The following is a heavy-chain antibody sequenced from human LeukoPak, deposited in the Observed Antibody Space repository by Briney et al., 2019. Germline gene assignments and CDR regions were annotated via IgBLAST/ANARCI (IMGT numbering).Heavy chain of an antibody. D-gene: IGHD3-10*01. CDR3: ARGVQGTRPHDAFDI. V-gene: IGHV4-30-2*01. CDR1: GGSISSGGYY. J-gene: IGHJ3*02. Sequence: PSQTLSLTCTVSGGSISSGGYYWSWIRQPPGKGLGWIGYIYHSGSTYYNPSLKSRVTISVDRSKNQFSLKLSSVTAADTAVYYCARGVQGTRPHDAFDIWGQGTMVTVSS. CDR2: IYHSGST.